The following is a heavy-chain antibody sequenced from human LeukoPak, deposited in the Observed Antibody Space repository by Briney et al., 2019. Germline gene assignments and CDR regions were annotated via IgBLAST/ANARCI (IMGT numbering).Heavy chain of an antibody. CDR1: GFTFSSYA. J-gene: IGHJ4*02. Sequence: GGSLRLSCAAPGFTFSSYAMHWVRQAPGKGLEWVAVISYDGSNKYYADSVKGRFTISRDNSKNTLYLQMNSLRAEDTAVYYSAVIVVVPAAIWFDYWGQGTLVTVSS. V-gene: IGHV3-30-3*01. D-gene: IGHD2-2*02. CDR3: AVIVVVPAAIWFDY. CDR2: ISYDGSNK.